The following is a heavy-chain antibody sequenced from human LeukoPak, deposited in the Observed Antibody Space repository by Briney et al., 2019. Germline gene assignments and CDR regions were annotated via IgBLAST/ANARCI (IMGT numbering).Heavy chain of an antibody. CDR1: GFTFSSYA. CDR2: ISGSGGST. CDR3: AKDGSNDYGDYDFDY. V-gene: IGHV3-23*01. D-gene: IGHD4-17*01. J-gene: IGHJ4*02. Sequence: GGSLRLSCAASGFTFSSYAMSWVRQAPGKGLEWVSAISGSGGSTYYADSVEGRFTISRDNSKNTLYLQMNSLRAEDTAVYYCAKDGSNDYGDYDFDYWGQGTLVTVSS.